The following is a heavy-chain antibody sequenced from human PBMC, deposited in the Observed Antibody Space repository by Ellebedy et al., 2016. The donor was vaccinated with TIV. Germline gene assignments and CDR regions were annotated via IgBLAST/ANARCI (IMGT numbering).Heavy chain of an antibody. Sequence: SVKVSCXASGGTFSSYAISWVRQAPGQGLEWMGGIIPIFGTANYARKFQGRVTITADESTSTAYMELSSLRSEDTAVYYCARDQGPAAIPYYYYGMDVWGQGTTVTVSS. CDR3: ARDQGPAAIPYYYYGMDV. J-gene: IGHJ6*02. CDR2: IIPIFGTA. D-gene: IGHD2-2*01. CDR1: GGTFSSYA. V-gene: IGHV1-69*13.